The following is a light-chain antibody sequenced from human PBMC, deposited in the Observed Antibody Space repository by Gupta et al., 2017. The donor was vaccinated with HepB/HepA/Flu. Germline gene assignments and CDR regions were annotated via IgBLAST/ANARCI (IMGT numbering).Light chain of an antibody. CDR2: SDN. Sequence: QSVLTQPPSASGTPGQRGTISCSGSTSNIGTNIVNWYRQLPGTAPKLLIYSDNQRPSGVPDRFSGSKSGTSASLAISGLQSDDEADYYCAAWDNRLTALLFGGGTKLTVL. V-gene: IGLV1-44*01. J-gene: IGLJ2*01. CDR3: AAWDNRLTALL. CDR1: TSNIGTNI.